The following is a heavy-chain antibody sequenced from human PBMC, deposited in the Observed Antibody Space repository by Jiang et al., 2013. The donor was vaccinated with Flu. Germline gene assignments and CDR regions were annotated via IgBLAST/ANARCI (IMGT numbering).Heavy chain of an antibody. CDR2: INPVNGDR. D-gene: IGHD6-19*01. Sequence: GAEVKKPGASVKLSCKSSGDTFISYTIHWVRQGPGQRLEWMGWINPVNGDRVYSQKFQGRVTISRDTSASTDYMEVYNLRSEDTAVYYCARQGPSGWSRLGPWGQGTQVTVSS. J-gene: IGHJ5*02. CDR3: ARQGPSGWSRLGP. CDR1: GDTFISYT. V-gene: IGHV1-3*01.